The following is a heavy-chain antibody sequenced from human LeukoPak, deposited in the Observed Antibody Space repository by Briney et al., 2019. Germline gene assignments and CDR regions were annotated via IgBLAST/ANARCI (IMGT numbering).Heavy chain of an antibody. CDR3: AAALRLEALDL. V-gene: IGHV1-24*01. D-gene: IGHD3-16*01. Sequence: ASVKVSCKASGYTFINYDINWVRQATGQGLEWMGGFDPEDGERIYAQKFQDRVTMTEDTSTDTAYMELRSLRSEDTAMYYCAAALRLEALDLWGHGTMVTVSS. CDR2: FDPEDGER. CDR1: GYTFINYD. J-gene: IGHJ3*01.